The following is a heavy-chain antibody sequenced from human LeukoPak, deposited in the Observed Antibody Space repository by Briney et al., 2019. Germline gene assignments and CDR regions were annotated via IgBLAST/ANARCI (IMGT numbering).Heavy chain of an antibody. CDR1: ELTLSTSGMC. J-gene: IGHJ4*02. CDR2: IDWDDDK. V-gene: IGHV2-70*11. Sequence: SGHTLVNPTQTLRLTCSFSELTLSTSGMCVSWIGQPPAKALEWLARIDWDDDKYYSTPLKTRLTISKDTSKNQVVLTMTNMDPVDTATYYCARTYGDYFDYWGQGTLVTVSS. CDR3: ARTYGDYFDY. D-gene: IGHD4-17*01.